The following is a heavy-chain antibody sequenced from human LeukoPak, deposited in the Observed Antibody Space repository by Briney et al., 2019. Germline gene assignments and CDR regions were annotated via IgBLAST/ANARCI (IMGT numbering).Heavy chain of an antibody. CDR2: TYYRSKWYN. Sequence: SQTLSLTLAFSVGIVFSNSAAWLGPRESPSRAVECLGSTYYRSKWYNDYAVSVKSRLTINPDTSKNQFSLQLNSVTPEDTAVYYCARDIVSSSGWYVDFDYWGQGTLVTVSS. V-gene: IGHV6-1*01. D-gene: IGHD6-19*01. CDR1: VGIVFSNSAA. CDR3: ARDIVSSSGWYVDFDY. J-gene: IGHJ4*02.